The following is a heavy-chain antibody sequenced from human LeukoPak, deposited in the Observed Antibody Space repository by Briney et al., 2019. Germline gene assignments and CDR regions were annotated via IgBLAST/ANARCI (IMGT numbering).Heavy chain of an antibody. CDR3: AKDLHYDILTGTDY. J-gene: IGHJ4*02. V-gene: IGHV3-30*18. CDR1: GFTFSSYG. Sequence: GGSLRLSCAASGFTFSSYGMHWVRQAPGKGLEWVAVISYDGSNKYYADSVKGRFTISRDDSKNTLYLQMNSLRAEDTAVYYCAKDLHYDILTGTDYRGQGTLVTVSS. D-gene: IGHD3-9*01. CDR2: ISYDGSNK.